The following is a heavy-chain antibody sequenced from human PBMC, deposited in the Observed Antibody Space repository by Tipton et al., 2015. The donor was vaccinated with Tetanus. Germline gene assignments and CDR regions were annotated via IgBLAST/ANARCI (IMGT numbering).Heavy chain of an antibody. D-gene: IGHD3-10*01. CDR3: ARHVGGYGSPPHDL. J-gene: IGHJ5*02. V-gene: IGHV4-39*01. CDR2: ISHSATT. CDR1: GGSISTKTYY. Sequence: LRLSCFVSGGSISTKTYYWGWIRQTPGKGLEWIASISHSATTFYNPSLKSRVTMSVDPPKNQFSGRLSSVTAADTGVYYCARHVGGYGSPPHDLWGQGTLVTVSS.